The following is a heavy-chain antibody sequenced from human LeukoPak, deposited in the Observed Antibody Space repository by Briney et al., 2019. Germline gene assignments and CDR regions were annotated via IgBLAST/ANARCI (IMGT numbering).Heavy chain of an antibody. CDR3: ARYVSPYGDPGFLDV. CDR1: GGSISSSSYY. V-gene: IGHV4-39*01. Sequence: SETLSLTCTVSGGSISSSSYYWGWIRQPPGKGLEWIGSIYYSGSTYYNPSLKSRVTISVDTSKNQFSLKLSSVTAADTAVYYCARYVSPYGDPGFLDVWGKGTTVTVSS. J-gene: IGHJ6*04. D-gene: IGHD4-17*01. CDR2: IYYSGST.